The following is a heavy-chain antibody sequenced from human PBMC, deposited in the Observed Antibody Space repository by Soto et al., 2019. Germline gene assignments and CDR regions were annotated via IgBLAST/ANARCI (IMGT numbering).Heavy chain of an antibody. D-gene: IGHD4-17*01. Sequence: GGSLRLSCAASGFTFDDYTMHWVRQAPGKGLEWVSMISWDGGNTYYADSVKGRFTISRDNSKNSLYLQMNSLRTEDTVLYYCAKDTSWTIDYWGQGTLVTVSS. CDR3: AKDTSWTIDY. CDR2: ISWDGGNT. V-gene: IGHV3-43*01. CDR1: GFTFDDYT. J-gene: IGHJ4*02.